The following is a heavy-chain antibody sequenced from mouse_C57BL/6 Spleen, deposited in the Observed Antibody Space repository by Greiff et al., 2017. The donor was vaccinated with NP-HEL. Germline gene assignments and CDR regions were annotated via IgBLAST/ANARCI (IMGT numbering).Heavy chain of an antibody. Sequence: EVKLVESGGGLVKPGGSLKLSCAASGFTFSDYGMHWVRQAPEKGLEWVAYISSGSSTIYYADTVKGRFTISRDNAKNTLFLQMTSLRSEDTAMYYCARGYYYGSSYEFAYWGQGTLVTVSA. CDR2: ISSGSSTI. D-gene: IGHD1-1*01. V-gene: IGHV5-17*01. CDR3: ARGYYYGSSYEFAY. J-gene: IGHJ3*01. CDR1: GFTFSDYG.